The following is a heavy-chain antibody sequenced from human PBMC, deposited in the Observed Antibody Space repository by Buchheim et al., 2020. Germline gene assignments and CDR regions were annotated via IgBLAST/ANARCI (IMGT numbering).Heavy chain of an antibody. Sequence: QVQLVESGGGVVQPGRSLRLSCAASGFTFSSYAMHWVRQAPGKGLEWVAVISYDGSNKYYADSVKGRFTISRDNSKNTLYLQMNSLRAGDTAVYYCARALQYYYDSSGYEFDYWGQGTL. CDR2: ISYDGSNK. D-gene: IGHD3-22*01. J-gene: IGHJ4*02. CDR1: GFTFSSYA. V-gene: IGHV3-30-3*01. CDR3: ARALQYYYDSSGYEFDY.